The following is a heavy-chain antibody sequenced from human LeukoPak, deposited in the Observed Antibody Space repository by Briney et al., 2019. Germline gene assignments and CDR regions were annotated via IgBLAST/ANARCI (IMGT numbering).Heavy chain of an antibody. CDR3: ARDASPGYFDL. CDR2: ITNDGSAT. CDR1: GFTFSNYW. Sequence: GGSLRLSCAVSGFTFSNYWMHWVRQGPGKGLAWVSRITNDGSATGYADSVKGRFTIPRDNAKHTLYLHMDSLSPEDTAVYYCARDASPGYFDLWGRGTLVTVSS. D-gene: IGHD2-15*01. V-gene: IGHV3-74*01. J-gene: IGHJ2*01.